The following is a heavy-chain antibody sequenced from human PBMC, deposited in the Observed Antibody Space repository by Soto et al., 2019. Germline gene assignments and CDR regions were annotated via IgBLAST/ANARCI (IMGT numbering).Heavy chain of an antibody. CDR3: ASMVVAATFSLDY. V-gene: IGHV1-69*13. CDR2: IIPIFGTA. CDR1: GGTFSSYA. D-gene: IGHD2-15*01. J-gene: IGHJ4*02. Sequence: SVKVSCKASGGTFSSYAISWVRQAPGQGLEWMGGIIPIFGTANYAQKFQGRVTITADESTSTAYMELSSLRSEDTAVYYCASMVVAATFSLDYWGQGTLVTVSS.